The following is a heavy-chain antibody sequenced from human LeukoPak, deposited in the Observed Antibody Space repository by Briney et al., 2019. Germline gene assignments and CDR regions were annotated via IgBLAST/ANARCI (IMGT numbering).Heavy chain of an antibody. D-gene: IGHD1-1*01. V-gene: IGHV4-39*01. J-gene: IGHJ4*02. Sequence: PSETLSLTCTVSGGSISSSSYYWGWIRQPPGKGLEWIVSIYYSGSTYYNPSLKGRVTISVDTSKNQFSLKLNSVTAADTAVYYCARHSTASGYLNYFDYWGQGTLVTVSS. CDR3: ARHSTASGYLNYFDY. CDR2: IYYSGST. CDR1: GGSISSSSYY.